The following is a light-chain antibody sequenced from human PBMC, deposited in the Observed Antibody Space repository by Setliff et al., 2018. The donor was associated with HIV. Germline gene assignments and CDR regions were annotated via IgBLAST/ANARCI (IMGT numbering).Light chain of an antibody. Sequence: QSVLAQPASVSGSPGQSITISCTGTSSDVGGYNYVSWYQQHPGKAPKVMIYDVNKRPSRVSNRFSGSKSGNTASRTISGLQADDEADYYCSSYTSSSIYVFGTGTKVTVL. J-gene: IGLJ1*01. V-gene: IGLV2-14*01. CDR2: DVN. CDR1: SSDVGGYNY. CDR3: SSYTSSSIYV.